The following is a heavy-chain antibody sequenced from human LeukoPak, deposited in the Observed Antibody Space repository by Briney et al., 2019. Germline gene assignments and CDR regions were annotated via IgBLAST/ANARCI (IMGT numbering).Heavy chain of an antibody. CDR3: ARGRVGGAFDI. D-gene: IGHD3-16*01. Sequence: PSETLSLTCAVYGGSFSGYYWSWIRQPPWKGLEWIGEINHSGSTNYNPSLKSRVTISVDTSKNQFSLKLSSVTAADTAVYYCARGRVGGAFDIWGQGTMVTVSS. CDR2: INHSGST. J-gene: IGHJ3*02. CDR1: GGSFSGYY. V-gene: IGHV4-34*01.